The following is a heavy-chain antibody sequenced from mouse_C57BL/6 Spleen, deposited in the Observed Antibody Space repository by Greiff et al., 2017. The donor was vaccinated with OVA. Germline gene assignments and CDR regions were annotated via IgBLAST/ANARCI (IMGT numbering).Heavy chain of an antibody. CDR1: GFTFSDYG. D-gene: IGHD3-2*02. CDR3: ARRGSSGLYYAMDY. J-gene: IGHJ4*01. V-gene: IGHV5-17*01. CDR2: ISSGSSTI. Sequence: EVNVVESGGGLVKPGGSLKLSCAASGFTFSDYGMHWVRQAPEKGLEWVAYISSGSSTIYYADTVKGRFTISRDNAKNTLFLQMTSLRSEDTAMYYCARRGSSGLYYAMDYWGQGTSVTVSS.